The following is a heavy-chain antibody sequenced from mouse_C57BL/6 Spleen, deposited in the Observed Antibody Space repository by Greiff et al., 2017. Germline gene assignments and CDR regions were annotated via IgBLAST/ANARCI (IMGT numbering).Heavy chain of an antibody. CDR2: IYPGDGDT. CDR1: GYAFSSYW. J-gene: IGHJ4*01. Sequence: VKLMESGAELVKPGASVKISCKASGYAFSSYWMNWVKQRPGKGLEWIGQIYPGDGDTNYNGKFKGKATLTADKSSSTAYMQLSSLTSEDSAVYFCARSYGSSHGAMDYWGQGTSVTVSS. CDR3: ARSYGSSHGAMDY. V-gene: IGHV1-80*01. D-gene: IGHD1-1*01.